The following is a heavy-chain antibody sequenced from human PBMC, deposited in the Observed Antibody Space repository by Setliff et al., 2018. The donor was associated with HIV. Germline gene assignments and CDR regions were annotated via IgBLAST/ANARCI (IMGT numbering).Heavy chain of an antibody. CDR3: VRILGDYYYYMDV. J-gene: IGHJ6*03. V-gene: IGHV4-59*01. D-gene: IGHD3-10*01. CDR2: IYYSGST. CDR1: GGSISSYY. Sequence: SETLSLTCTVSGGSISSYYWSWIRQPPGKGLEWIGYIYYSGSTNYNPSLNGRATISVDTSNNQFTLKLTSVTPADTAVYYCVRILGDYYYYMDVWGKGTMVTVSS.